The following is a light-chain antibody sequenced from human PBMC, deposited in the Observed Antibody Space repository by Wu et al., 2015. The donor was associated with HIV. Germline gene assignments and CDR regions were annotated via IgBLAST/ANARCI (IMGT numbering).Light chain of an antibody. Sequence: EIVLTQSPATLSLSPGERATLSCRASQSVSSYLAWYQQKPGQAPRLLIYDASNRATGIPARFSGSGSGTDFTLTISSLEPEDFAVYYCRQRSNWPRTFGGGTKGGDQT. J-gene: IGKJ4*01. CDR2: DAS. CDR1: QSVSSY. V-gene: IGKV3-11*01. CDR3: RQRSNWPRT.